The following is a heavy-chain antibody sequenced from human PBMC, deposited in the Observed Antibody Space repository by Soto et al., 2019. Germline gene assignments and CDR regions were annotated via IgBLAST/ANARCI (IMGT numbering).Heavy chain of an antibody. J-gene: IGHJ4*02. D-gene: IGHD6-19*01. V-gene: IGHV3-74*01. CDR1: GLPFRVNW. CDR2: ISTDGSVT. Sequence: EVQLVESGGGLVQPGGSWRPSGPPFGLPFRVNWMPWVPQAQGKGLLWVSRISTDGSVTTYADSVKGRFTISRDNAKNTLYLQMNSLRTEDTAVYYCARAPYSSGWWGFDYWGQGTLVTVSS. CDR3: ARAPYSSGWWGFDY.